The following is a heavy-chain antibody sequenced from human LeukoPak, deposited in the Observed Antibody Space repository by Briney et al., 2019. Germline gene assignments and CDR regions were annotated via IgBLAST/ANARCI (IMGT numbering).Heavy chain of an antibody. CDR3: ARDRYYGSGSYLKAGYYYGMDV. Sequence: SETLSLTCAVYGGSFSGYYWSWIRQPPGKGLEWIGEINHSGSTNYNPSLKSRVTISVDTSKNQFSLKLSSVTAADTAEYYCARDRYYGSGSYLKAGYYYGMDVWGQGTTVTVSS. CDR2: INHSGST. CDR1: GGSFSGYY. J-gene: IGHJ6*02. V-gene: IGHV4-34*01. D-gene: IGHD3-10*01.